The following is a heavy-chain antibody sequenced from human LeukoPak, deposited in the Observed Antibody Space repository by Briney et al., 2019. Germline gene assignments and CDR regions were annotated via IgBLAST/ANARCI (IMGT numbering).Heavy chain of an antibody. Sequence: GGSLRLSCAASGFTFSGYVMSWARQAPGKGLEWVAAISANGGRTYYTESVKGHFTISRDNSKNTLYLQMNSLRADDTDVYYCAKGAERRGFCSGSACYSDCWGQGTLVTVSS. V-gene: IGHV3-23*01. CDR3: AKGAERRGFCSGSACYSDC. CDR1: GFTFSGYV. J-gene: IGHJ4*02. CDR2: ISANGGRT. D-gene: IGHD2-8*02.